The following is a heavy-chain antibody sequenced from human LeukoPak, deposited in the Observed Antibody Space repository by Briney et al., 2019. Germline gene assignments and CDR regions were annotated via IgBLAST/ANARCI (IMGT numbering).Heavy chain of an antibody. J-gene: IGHJ4*02. Sequence: SETLSLTCTVSGGSISSSSYYWGWIRQPPGQGLEWIGSIYYSGSTYYNPSLKSRVTISVDTSKNQFSPKLSSVTAADTAVYYCARQRTSGYSYGYGYWGQGTLVTVSS. CDR2: IYYSGST. CDR3: ARQRTSGYSYGYGY. V-gene: IGHV4-39*01. D-gene: IGHD5-18*01. CDR1: GGSISSSSYY.